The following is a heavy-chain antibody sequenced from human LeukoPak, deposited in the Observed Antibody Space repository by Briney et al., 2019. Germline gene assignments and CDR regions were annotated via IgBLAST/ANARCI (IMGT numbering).Heavy chain of an antibody. CDR1: GFTFSSSD. Sequence: GGSLRLSCAASGFTFSSSDMHWVRQAPGKGLEWVAFTQFDGGTKFYADSVRGRFTISRDNSKNTLYLQMNSLRPEDTAVYYCAKGHSSSWYLLEYWGQGTLVTVSS. V-gene: IGHV3-30*02. CDR2: TQFDGGTK. CDR3: AKGHSSSWYLLEY. D-gene: IGHD6-13*01. J-gene: IGHJ4*02.